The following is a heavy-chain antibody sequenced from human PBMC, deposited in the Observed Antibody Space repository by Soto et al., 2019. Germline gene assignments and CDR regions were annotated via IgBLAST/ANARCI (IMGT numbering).Heavy chain of an antibody. CDR3: ASSFYGAGSYCLDY. D-gene: IGHD3-10*01. J-gene: IGHJ4*02. V-gene: IGHV4-31*03. CDR1: GVSMSSGGYY. Sequence: QVQLQESGPGQVKASQTLSLTCTVSGVSMSSGGYYWSWIRQHPGKGLEWLGYIYYSGSTYYNPSLKSRVIISVDTSKNQFSLKLSSVTAEDTAVYYCASSFYGAGSYCLDYWGQGTLVTVSS. CDR2: IYYSGST.